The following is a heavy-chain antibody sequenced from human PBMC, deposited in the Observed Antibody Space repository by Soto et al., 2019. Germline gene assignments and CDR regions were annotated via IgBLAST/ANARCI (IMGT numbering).Heavy chain of an antibody. J-gene: IGHJ5*02. CDR3: ARTIDYGDYDGLNWFDP. Sequence: SETLSLTCTVSGGSISSYYWSWIRQPPGKGLEWIGYIYYSGSTNYNPSLKSRVTISADTSKNQFSLKLSSVTAADTAVYYCARTIDYGDYDGLNWFDPWGQGTLVTVSS. CDR1: GGSISSYY. V-gene: IGHV4-59*01. CDR2: IYYSGST. D-gene: IGHD4-17*01.